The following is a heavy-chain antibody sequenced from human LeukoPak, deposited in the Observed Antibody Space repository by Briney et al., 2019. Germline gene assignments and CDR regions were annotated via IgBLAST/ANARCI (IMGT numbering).Heavy chain of an antibody. V-gene: IGHV3-21*01. D-gene: IGHD1-7*01. J-gene: IGHJ6*02. CDR3: AGEGIIGTTSGMDV. CDR1: GFSFSSYS. CDR2: ISSSGSYR. Sequence: GGSLRLSCAASGFSFSSYSMNWVRQAPGKGLEWVSSISSSGSYRYYADSVKGRFTISRDNAKNSLYLQMNSLGAEDTAVYYCAGEGIIGTTSGMDVWGQGTTVTVSS.